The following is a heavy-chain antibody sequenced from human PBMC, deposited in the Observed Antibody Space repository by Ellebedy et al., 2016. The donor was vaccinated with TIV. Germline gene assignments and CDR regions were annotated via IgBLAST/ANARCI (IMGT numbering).Heavy chain of an antibody. V-gene: IGHV3-23*01. Sequence: PGGSLRLSCAASGFTFSSYAMNWVRQAPGKGLEWVSAISGSGDTTYYADSVKGRFTISRDNSQDTVHLQMNSLRAEDTAVYYCTKRGVGWAAFDIWGPGIMVTVSS. CDR1: GFTFSSYA. D-gene: IGHD6-19*01. J-gene: IGHJ3*02. CDR3: TKRGVGWAAFDI. CDR2: ISGSGDTT.